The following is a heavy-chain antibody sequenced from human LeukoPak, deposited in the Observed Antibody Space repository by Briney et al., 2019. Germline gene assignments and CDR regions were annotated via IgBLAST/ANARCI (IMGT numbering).Heavy chain of an antibody. Sequence: GGSLRLSCAASGFTFDDYTMHWVRQAPGKGLEWVSLISWDGGSTYYADSVKGRFTISRDNSKNTLYLQMNSLRAEDTAVYYCARDLYSYGYYLDYWGQGTLVTVSS. D-gene: IGHD5-18*01. CDR3: ARDLYSYGYYLDY. CDR1: GFTFDDYT. V-gene: IGHV3-43*01. J-gene: IGHJ4*02. CDR2: ISWDGGST.